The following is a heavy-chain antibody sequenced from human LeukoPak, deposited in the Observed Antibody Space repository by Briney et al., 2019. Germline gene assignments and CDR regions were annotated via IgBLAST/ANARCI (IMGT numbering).Heavy chain of an antibody. CDR3: AREGLDIRFGEFTPDY. J-gene: IGHJ4*02. CDR1: GYTFTSYG. D-gene: IGHD3-10*01. CDR2: ISAYNGNT. V-gene: IGHV1-18*01. Sequence: ASVKVSCRASGYTFTSYGISWVRQAPGQGLEWMGWISAYNGNTNYAQKLQGRVTMTTDTSTSTAYMELRSLRSDDTAVYYCAREGLDIRFGEFTPDYWGQGTLVTVSS.